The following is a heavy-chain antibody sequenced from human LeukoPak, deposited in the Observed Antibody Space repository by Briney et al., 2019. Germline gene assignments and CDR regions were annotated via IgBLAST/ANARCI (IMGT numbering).Heavy chain of an antibody. Sequence: GGSLRLSCAASGFTFSSYGMSWVRQAPGKGLEWVSAISGSGGSTYYADSVKGRFTISRDNSKNTLYLQMNSLRAEDTAVYYCAREGYYDSSDDYYYYMDVWGKGTTVTVSS. CDR2: ISGSGGST. CDR3: AREGYYDSSDDYYYYMDV. CDR1: GFTFSSYG. D-gene: IGHD3-22*01. V-gene: IGHV3-23*01. J-gene: IGHJ6*03.